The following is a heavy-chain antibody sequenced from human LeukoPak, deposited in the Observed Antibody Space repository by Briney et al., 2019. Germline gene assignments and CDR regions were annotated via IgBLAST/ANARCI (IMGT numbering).Heavy chain of an antibody. CDR1: GFTFSNYW. D-gene: IGHD4-23*01. CDR3: AKDGGNSNFDC. J-gene: IGHJ4*02. Sequence: GGSLRLSCAASGFTFSNYWMSWVRQAPGKGLEWVANIKQDGSENYYVDSVKGRFTISRDNARNSLYLQMNSLRTEDTALYYCAKDGGNSNFDCWGQGTLVTVSS. V-gene: IGHV3-7*05. CDR2: IKQDGSEN.